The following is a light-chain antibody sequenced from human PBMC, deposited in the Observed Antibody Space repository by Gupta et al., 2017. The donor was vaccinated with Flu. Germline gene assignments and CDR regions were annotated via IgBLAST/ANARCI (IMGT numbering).Light chain of an antibody. CDR1: QSALYSSNNKNQ. J-gene: IGKJ1*01. CDR3: QQYYSTPLT. Sequence: DIFITPSPAPLSLSLCERATLYFASSQSALYSSNNKNQLAWYQQKPGKAPKLLIYGASTRESGVPDRISGSGSGTDFTLTISSLQAEDVAGYYCQQYYSTPLTFGQGTKVEIK. V-gene: IGKV4-1*01. CDR2: GAS.